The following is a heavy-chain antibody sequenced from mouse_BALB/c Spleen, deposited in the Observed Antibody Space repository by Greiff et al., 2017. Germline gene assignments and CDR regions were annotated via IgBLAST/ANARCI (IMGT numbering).Heavy chain of an antibody. J-gene: IGHJ1*01. D-gene: IGHD1-1*01. V-gene: IGHV1-69*02. CDR1: GYTFTSYW. CDR2: IDPSDSET. CDR3: ARNPYYYGSRGGYFDV. Sequence: QVHVKQPGAELVKPGAPVKLSCKASGYTFTSYWMNWVKQRPGRGLEWIGRIDPSDSETHYNQKFKDKATLTVDKSSSTAYIQLSSLTSEDSAVYYCARNPYYYGSRGGYFDVWGAGTTVTVSS.